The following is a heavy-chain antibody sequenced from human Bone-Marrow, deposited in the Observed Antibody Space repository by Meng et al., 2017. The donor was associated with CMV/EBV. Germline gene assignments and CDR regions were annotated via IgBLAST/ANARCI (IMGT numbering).Heavy chain of an antibody. CDR1: GGSISSGDYY. J-gene: IGHJ1*01. CDR2: IYYSGST. V-gene: IGHV4-30-4*08. CDR3: ARQNLLGYCSSTSCYEH. Sequence: QVTLQEPGPGLVKPSQTLSLTCTVSGGSISSGDYYWSWIRQPPGKGLEWIGYIYYSGSTYYNPSLKSRVTISVDTSKNQFSLKLSSVTAADTAVYYCARQNLLGYCSSTSCYEHWGQGTLVTVSS. D-gene: IGHD2-2*01.